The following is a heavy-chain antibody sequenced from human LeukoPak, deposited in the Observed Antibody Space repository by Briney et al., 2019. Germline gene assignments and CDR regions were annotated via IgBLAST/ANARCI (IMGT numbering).Heavy chain of an antibody. D-gene: IGHD6-19*01. J-gene: IGHJ4*02. CDR2: INHSGST. Sequence: PSETLSLTCAVYGGSFSGYYWSWIRQPPGKGLEWIGEINHSGSTNYNPSLKSRVTISVDTSKNQFSLKLSSVTAADTAVYYCARDAVAVDKPFDYWGQGTLVTVSS. V-gene: IGHV4-34*01. CDR1: GGSFSGYY. CDR3: ARDAVAVDKPFDY.